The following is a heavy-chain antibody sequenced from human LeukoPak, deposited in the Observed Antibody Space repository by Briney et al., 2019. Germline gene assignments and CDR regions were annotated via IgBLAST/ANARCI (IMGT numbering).Heavy chain of an antibody. Sequence: AGGSLRLSCAASGFTFSNYWMTWVRQAPGKGLEWVANIKQEGSQKYYVDSVKGRFTISRDNAKNSLSLQMNSLRAEDTAVYYCARDREGFGESYFDYWGQGTLVTVSS. J-gene: IGHJ4*02. CDR2: IKQEGSQK. CDR3: ARDREGFGESYFDY. D-gene: IGHD3-10*01. V-gene: IGHV3-7*01. CDR1: GFTFSNYW.